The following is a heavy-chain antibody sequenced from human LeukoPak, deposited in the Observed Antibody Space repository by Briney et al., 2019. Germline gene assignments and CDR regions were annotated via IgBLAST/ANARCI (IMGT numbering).Heavy chain of an antibody. J-gene: IGHJ4*02. D-gene: IGHD6-13*01. CDR3: LGSWYANGYY. Sequence: PSETLSLTCTVSGGSISSFFWSWIRQPAGEGLEWIGRMDASGTTNYNPSLKSRVTMSVDTSKDQFFLKLNSMTAADTAVYYCLGSWYANGYYWGQGIPVTVSS. V-gene: IGHV4-4*07. CDR1: GGSISSFF. CDR2: MDASGTT.